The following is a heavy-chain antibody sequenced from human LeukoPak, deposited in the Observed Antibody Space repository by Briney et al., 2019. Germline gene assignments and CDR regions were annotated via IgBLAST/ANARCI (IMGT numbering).Heavy chain of an antibody. J-gene: IGHJ4*02. CDR3: ARADPNLMVRFDY. CDR2: IHYSETT. CDR1: GGSISSSNYY. V-gene: IGHV4-39*02. Sequence: PSETLSLTCTVSGGSISSSNYYWGWIRQPPGKGLEWIASIHYSETTYYNPSLKSRVTISVDTSKNHFSLKLSSVTAVDTAVYYCARADPNLMVRFDYWGQGTLVTVSS. D-gene: IGHD3-10*01.